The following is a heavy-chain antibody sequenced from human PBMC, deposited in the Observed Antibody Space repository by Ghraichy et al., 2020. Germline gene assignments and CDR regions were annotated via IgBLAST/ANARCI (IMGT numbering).Heavy chain of an antibody. V-gene: IGHV3-30-3*01. D-gene: IGHD2-15*01. J-gene: IGHJ4*02. CDR3: ARGRRYCSGGSCYSYVDY. Sequence: GGSLRLSCAASGFTFSSYAMHWVRQAPGKGLEWVAVISYDGSNKYYADSVKGRFTISRDNSKNTLYLQMNSLRAEDTAVYYCARGRRYCSGGSCYSYVDYWGQGTLVTVSS. CDR1: GFTFSSYA. CDR2: ISYDGSNK.